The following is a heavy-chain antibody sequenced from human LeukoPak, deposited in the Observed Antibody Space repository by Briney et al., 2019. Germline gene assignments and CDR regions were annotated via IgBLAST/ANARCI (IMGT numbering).Heavy chain of an antibody. CDR2: IHYSGST. J-gene: IGHJ2*01. Sequence: SETLSLTCTVSGGSISSDEYYCSWIRQHPGKGLEWIGYIHYSGSTYYNPSLKSRLTRSVDTSKNQFSLKLSSVTAADTAVYYCARQRSYNWYSDLWGRGTLVTVSS. CDR1: GGSISSDEYY. D-gene: IGHD3-10*01. CDR3: ARQRSYNWYSDL. V-gene: IGHV4-31*03.